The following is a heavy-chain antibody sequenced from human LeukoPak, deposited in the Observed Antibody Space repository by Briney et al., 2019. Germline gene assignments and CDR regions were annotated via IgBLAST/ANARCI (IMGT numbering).Heavy chain of an antibody. CDR1: GFTFSSYS. J-gene: IGHJ5*02. D-gene: IGHD4-17*01. CDR3: AGSTANWFDP. CDR2: ISSSSGTI. Sequence: GGSLTLSCAVSGFTFSSYSMNWVRQAPGKGLEWVSYISSSSGTIYYADSVKGRFTISRDNAKNSLYLQMNSLRVEDTAVYYCAGSTANWFDPWGQGTLVTVSA. V-gene: IGHV3-48*01.